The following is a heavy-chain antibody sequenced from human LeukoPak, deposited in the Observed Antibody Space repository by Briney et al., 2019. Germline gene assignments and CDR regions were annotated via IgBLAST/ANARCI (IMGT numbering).Heavy chain of an antibody. D-gene: IGHD1-14*01. V-gene: IGHV3-53*01. CDR1: GFTVITND. CDR3: ARGVEPLAANTLAY. CDR2: LYSDGNT. J-gene: IGHJ4*02. Sequence: VGSLRLSCAASGFTVITNDMTCVRQAPGKGLEWVSVLYSDGNTKYADSVQGQFTISRDNSKNTLYLEMNSLSPDDTAVYYCARGVEPLAANTLAYWGQGTLVTVSS.